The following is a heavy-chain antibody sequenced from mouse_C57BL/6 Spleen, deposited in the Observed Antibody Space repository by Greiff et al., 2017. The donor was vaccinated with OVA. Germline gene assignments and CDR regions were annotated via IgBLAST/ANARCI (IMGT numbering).Heavy chain of an antibody. CDR2: IYPRDGST. D-gene: IGHD2-1*01. Sequence: LQESDAELVKPGASVKISCKVSGYTFTDHTIHWMKQRPEQGLEWIGYIYPRDGSTKYNEKFKGKATLTADKSSSTAYMQLNSLTSEDSAVYFCAPIYYGNLHWYFDVWGTGTTVTVSS. CDR3: APIYYGNLHWYFDV. CDR1: GYTFTDHT. J-gene: IGHJ1*03. V-gene: IGHV1-78*01.